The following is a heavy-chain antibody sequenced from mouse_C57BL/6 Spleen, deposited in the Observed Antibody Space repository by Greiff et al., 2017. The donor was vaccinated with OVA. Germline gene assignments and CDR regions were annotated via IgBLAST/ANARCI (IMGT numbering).Heavy chain of an antibody. CDR3: TRYGNGNYLFDY. CDR1: GYTFTSYW. J-gene: IGHJ2*01. CDR2: IYPGNSDT. Sequence: VQLQQSGTVLARPGASVKMSCKTSGYTFTSYWMHWVKQKPGQGLEWIGAIYPGNSDTSYNQKFKGKAKLTAVTSASTAYMELSSLTNEDSAVYYCTRYGNGNYLFDYWGQGTTLTVSS. D-gene: IGHD2-1*01. V-gene: IGHV1-5*01.